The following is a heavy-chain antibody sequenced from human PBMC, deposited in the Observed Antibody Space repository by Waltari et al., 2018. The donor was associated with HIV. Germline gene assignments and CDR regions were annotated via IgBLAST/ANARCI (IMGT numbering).Heavy chain of an antibody. V-gene: IGHV4-34*01. J-gene: IGHJ6*02. CDR3: ARVSIESGVIVTYGMDV. CDR2: INHSGSS. CDR1: GGSFSGHY. Sequence: QVQIQQWGEGLLKPSETLSLTCAVNGGSFSGHYWSWIRQPQGQGMEWSGAINHSGSSNYNPSLKSRVTISVDTSKNQFSLKLSSVTAADTAVYYCARVSIESGVIVTYGMDVWGQGTTVTVSS. D-gene: IGHD1-26*01.